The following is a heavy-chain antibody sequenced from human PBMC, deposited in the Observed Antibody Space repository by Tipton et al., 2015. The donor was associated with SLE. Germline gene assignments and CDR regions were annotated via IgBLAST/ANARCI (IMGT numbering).Heavy chain of an antibody. CDR3: ARDYDFWSGYYQGADAFDI. Sequence: GSLRLSCAASGFTFDSYSMNWVRQAPGKGLEWVSSISSSSSYIYYADSVKGRFTISRDNAKNSLYLQMNSLRVEDTAVYYCARDYDFWSGYYQGADAFDIWGQGTMVTVSS. CDR2: ISSSSSYI. V-gene: IGHV3-21*01. J-gene: IGHJ3*02. CDR1: GFTFDSYS. D-gene: IGHD3-3*01.